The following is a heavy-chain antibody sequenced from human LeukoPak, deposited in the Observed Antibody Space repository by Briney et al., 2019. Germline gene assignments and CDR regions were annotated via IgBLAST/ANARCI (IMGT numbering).Heavy chain of an antibody. J-gene: IGHJ4*02. CDR3: AREEYSSDWYGHDS. CDR1: GGSFSGYY. V-gene: IGHV4-34*01. Sequence: SETLSLTCAVYGGSFSGYYWSWIRQPPGKGLEWIGEINHSGSTNYNPSLKSRVTISVDTSKNQFSLKLSSVTAADTAFYYCAREEYSSDWYGHDSWGQGTLVTVSS. CDR2: INHSGST. D-gene: IGHD6-13*01.